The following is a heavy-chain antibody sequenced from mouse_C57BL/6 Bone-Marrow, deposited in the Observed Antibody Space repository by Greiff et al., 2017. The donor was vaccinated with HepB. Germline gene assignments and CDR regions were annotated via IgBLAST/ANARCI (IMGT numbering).Heavy chain of an antibody. V-gene: IGHV1-80*01. CDR3: ARPLRDYAMDY. CDR1: GYAFSSYW. J-gene: IGHJ4*01. CDR2: IYPGDGDT. Sequence: VKLMESGAELVKPGASVKISCKASGYAFSSYWMNWVKQRPGKGLEWIGQIYPGDGDTNYNGKFKGKATLTADKSSSTAYMQLSSLTSEDSAVYFCARPLRDYAMDYWGQGTSVTVSS. D-gene: IGHD1-1*01.